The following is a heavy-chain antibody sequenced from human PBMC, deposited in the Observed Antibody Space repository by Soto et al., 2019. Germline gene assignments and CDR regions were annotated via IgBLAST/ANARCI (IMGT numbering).Heavy chain of an antibody. Sequence: QVQLQESGPGLVKPSETLSLTCTVSGDSITSYYWSWIRQPPGKALEWIGYIYHGGSTDNNPSLKSRVTISLDPAKKQCSLKLKSVTAADTAVYYCARDLGIGAGPFDAWGQGTMVTVSA. J-gene: IGHJ3*01. CDR3: ARDLGIGAGPFDA. V-gene: IGHV4-59*01. CDR1: GDSITSYY. CDR2: IYHGGST. D-gene: IGHD3-3*01.